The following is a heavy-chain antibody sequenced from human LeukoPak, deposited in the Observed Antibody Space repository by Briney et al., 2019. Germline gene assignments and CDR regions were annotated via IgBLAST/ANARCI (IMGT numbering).Heavy chain of an antibody. CDR3: ARVTTKGGSGYYYGMDV. CDR1: GYTFTGYY. Sequence: EASVKVSCKASGYTFTGYYMHWVRQAPGQGLEWMGWINPNSGGTNYAQKFQGRVTMTRDTSISTAYMELSRLRSDDTAVYYCARVTTKGGSGYYYGMDVWGQGTTVTVSS. D-gene: IGHD4-4*01. V-gene: IGHV1-2*02. CDR2: INPNSGGT. J-gene: IGHJ6*02.